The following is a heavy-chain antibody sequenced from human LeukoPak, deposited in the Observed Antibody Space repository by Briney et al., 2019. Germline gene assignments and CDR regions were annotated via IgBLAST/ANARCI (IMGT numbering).Heavy chain of an antibody. D-gene: IGHD2-15*01. Sequence: GGSLRLSCAASGFTFSSYWMSWVRQAPGKGLEWVANIKQDGSEKYYVDSVKGRFTISRGNAKNSLYLQMNSLRAEDTAVYFCAREYCSGGSCYSSLDAFDIWGQGTMVTVSS. CDR3: AREYCSGGSCYSSLDAFDI. CDR1: GFTFSSYW. V-gene: IGHV3-7*01. J-gene: IGHJ3*02. CDR2: IKQDGSEK.